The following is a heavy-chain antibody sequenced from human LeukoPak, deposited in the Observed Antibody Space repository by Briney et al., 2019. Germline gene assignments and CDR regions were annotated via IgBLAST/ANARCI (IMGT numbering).Heavy chain of an antibody. CDR1: GYSFTSYW. CDR3: ARQSTSSGPIDY. J-gene: IGHJ4*02. CDR2: IYPGDSDT. Sequence: GESLEISCKGSGYSFTSYWIGWGRQLPGKGLEWMGIIYPGDSDTRYSPSFQGQVTISADKSISTAYLQWSRLKASDTAMYYCARQSTSSGPIDYWGQGTLVTVSS. D-gene: IGHD6-19*01. V-gene: IGHV5-51*01.